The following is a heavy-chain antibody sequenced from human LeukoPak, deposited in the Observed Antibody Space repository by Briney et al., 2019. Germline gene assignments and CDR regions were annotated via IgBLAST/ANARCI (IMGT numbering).Heavy chain of an antibody. CDR2: INHSGST. CDR1: GGSFSGYY. V-gene: IGHV4-34*01. D-gene: IGHD1-26*01. Sequence: SETLSLTCAVYGGSFSGYYWSWIRQPPGKGLEWIGEINHSGSTYYNPSLKSRVTISVDTSKNQFSLKLSSVTAADTAVYYCARALKGQIVGAIIFDYWGQGTLVTVSS. CDR3: ARALKGQIVGAIIFDY. J-gene: IGHJ4*02.